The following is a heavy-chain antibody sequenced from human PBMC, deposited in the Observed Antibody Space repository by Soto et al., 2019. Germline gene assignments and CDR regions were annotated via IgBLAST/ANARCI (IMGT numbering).Heavy chain of an antibody. CDR1: GGSIXSGDYY. V-gene: IGHV4-31*03. CDR2: IYYSGFT. Sequence: SETLSLTCTFSGGSIXSGDYYWSWIRQHPGKGLEWIGYIYYSGFTYYNPSLKSRVTISVDTSKNQFSLKLSSVTAADTAVYYCARSVFPWGQGTLVTVSS. CDR3: ARSVFP. J-gene: IGHJ5*02.